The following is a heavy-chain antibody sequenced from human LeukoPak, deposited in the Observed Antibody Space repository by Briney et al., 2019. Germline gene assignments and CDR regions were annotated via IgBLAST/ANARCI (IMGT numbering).Heavy chain of an antibody. CDR2: IYYSGST. CDR3: ARDRGDYDSSGYYGYFDY. Sequence: SETLSLTCTVSGGSISSYYWSWIRQPPGKGLERIGYIYYSGSTNYNPSLESRVTISVDTSKNQFSLKLSSVTAADTAVYYCARDRGDYDSSGYYGYFDYWGQGALVTVSS. V-gene: IGHV4-59*01. D-gene: IGHD3-22*01. CDR1: GGSISSYY. J-gene: IGHJ4*02.